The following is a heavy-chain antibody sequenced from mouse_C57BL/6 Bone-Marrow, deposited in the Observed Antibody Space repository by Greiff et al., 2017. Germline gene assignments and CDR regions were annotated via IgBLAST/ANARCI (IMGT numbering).Heavy chain of an antibody. D-gene: IGHD3-2*02. CDR3: TPLTAQAT. Sequence: QVQLQQSGAELVRPGASVTLSCKASGYTFTDYEMHWVKLTPVHGLEWIGAIDPETGGTAYNQKFKGKAILTADKSSSTAYMELRSLTSEDSAVYYCTPLTAQATWGQGTLVTVSA. V-gene: IGHV1-15*01. CDR1: GYTFTDYE. J-gene: IGHJ3*01. CDR2: IDPETGGT.